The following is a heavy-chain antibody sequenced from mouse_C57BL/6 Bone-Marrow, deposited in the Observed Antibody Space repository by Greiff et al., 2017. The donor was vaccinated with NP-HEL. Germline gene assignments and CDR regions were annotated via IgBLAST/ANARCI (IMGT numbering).Heavy chain of an antibody. CDR1: GYSITSDY. D-gene: IGHD2-2*01. CDR3: ARSPLWLRRNYYAMDY. CDR2: IIYSGST. J-gene: IGHJ4*01. V-gene: IGHV3-8*01. Sequence: EVKLQESGPGLAKPSQTLSLTCSVTGYSITSDYWNWIRKFPGNKLEYLVYIIYSGSTYYNPSLKSRISITRDTSKNQYYLQLNSVTTEDTATYYCARSPLWLRRNYYAMDYWGQGTSVTVSS.